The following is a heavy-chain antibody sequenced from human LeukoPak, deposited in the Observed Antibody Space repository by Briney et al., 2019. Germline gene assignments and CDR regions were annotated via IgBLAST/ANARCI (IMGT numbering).Heavy chain of an antibody. CDR2: IYRGGIT. J-gene: IGHJ4*02. V-gene: IGHV4-38-2*01. D-gene: IGHD3-9*01. CDR3: ARIDWNPDY. CDR1: GYSISSGYH. Sequence: SETLSLTCSVSGYSISSGYHWGWIRQPPGKGLEWIEHIYRGGITYYNPSLKSRVTISVDTSKNHFSLRLSSVTAADTAVYYCARIDWNPDYWGQGTLVTVSS.